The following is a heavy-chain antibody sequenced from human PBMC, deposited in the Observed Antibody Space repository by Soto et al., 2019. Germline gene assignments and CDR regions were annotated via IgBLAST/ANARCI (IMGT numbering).Heavy chain of an antibody. Sequence: ASVKVFCKASGYTFTSYAMHWVRQAPGQRLEWMGWINAGNGNTKYSQKFQGRVTITRDTSTSTAYMELRSLRSDNTAVYYCARGKTLAYSSSWYAPRNFDYWGQGTLVTVSS. D-gene: IGHD6-13*01. CDR2: INAGNGNT. V-gene: IGHV1-3*01. J-gene: IGHJ4*02. CDR1: GYTFTSYA. CDR3: ARGKTLAYSSSWYAPRNFDY.